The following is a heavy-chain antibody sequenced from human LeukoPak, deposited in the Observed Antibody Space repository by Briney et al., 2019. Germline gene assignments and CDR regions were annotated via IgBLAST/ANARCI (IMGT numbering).Heavy chain of an antibody. CDR1: GFTFSSYG. CDR2: ISYDRSNK. Sequence: GRSLRLSCAASGFTFSSYGMHWVRQAPGKGLEWVTFISYDRSNKHYADSVRGRFTISRDNSKKTLYLQMNSLRADDTAVYYCARGSSGYVDAFDIWGQGTMVTVSA. CDR3: ARGSSGYVDAFDI. V-gene: IGHV3-30*03. J-gene: IGHJ3*02. D-gene: IGHD5-12*01.